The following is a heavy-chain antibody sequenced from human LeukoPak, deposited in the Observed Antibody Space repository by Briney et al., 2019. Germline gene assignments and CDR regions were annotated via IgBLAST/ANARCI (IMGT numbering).Heavy chain of an antibody. Sequence: GGSLRLSCAASGFTFSSYGMHWVRQAPGKGLEWVSVIYSGGRTYYADSVKGRFTISRDNSKNTVYLQMNSLRAEDTAVYYCARIAVAAPGAFDIWGQGTMVTVS. D-gene: IGHD6-19*01. V-gene: IGHV3-53*01. J-gene: IGHJ3*02. CDR2: IYSGGRT. CDR1: GFTFSSYG. CDR3: ARIAVAAPGAFDI.